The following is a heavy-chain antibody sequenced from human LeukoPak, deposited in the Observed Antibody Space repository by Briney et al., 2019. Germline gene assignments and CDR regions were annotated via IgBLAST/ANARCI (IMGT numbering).Heavy chain of an antibody. V-gene: IGHV4-34*01. D-gene: IGHD3-16*02. CDR1: AGSFSGYY. CDR2: INHSGST. Sequence: SETLSLTCAVYAGSFSGYYWSWIRQPPGKGLEWIGEINHSGSTNYNPSLKSRVTISVDTSKNQFSLKLSSVTAADTAVYYCARGHYDYIWGSYRYTDPGGLDYWGQGTLVTVSS. J-gene: IGHJ4*02. CDR3: ARGHYDYIWGSYRYTDPGGLDY.